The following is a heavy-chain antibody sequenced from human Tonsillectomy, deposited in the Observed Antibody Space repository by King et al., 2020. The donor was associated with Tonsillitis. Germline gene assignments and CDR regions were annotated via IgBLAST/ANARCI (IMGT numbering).Heavy chain of an antibody. CDR1: GGSFSGYY. J-gene: IGHJ4*02. CDR3: ARPYYDSSAYYYVSFDY. CDR2: INHSGST. D-gene: IGHD3-22*01. V-gene: IGHV4-34*01. Sequence: VQLQQWGAGLLKPSETLSLTCAVYGGSFSGYYWSWIRQPPGKGLEWIGEINHSGSTNYNPSLKSGVTILVDTSKNQFSLRLSSVTAADTAVYYCARPYYDSSAYYYVSFDYWGQGTLVTVSS.